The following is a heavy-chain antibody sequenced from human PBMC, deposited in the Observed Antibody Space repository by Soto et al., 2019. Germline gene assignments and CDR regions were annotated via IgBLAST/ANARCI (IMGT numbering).Heavy chain of an antibody. CDR3: AREGGITMVRGVISYYGMDV. CDR1: GGSISSYY. CDR2: IYYSGST. J-gene: IGHJ6*02. V-gene: IGHV4-59*01. D-gene: IGHD3-10*01. Sequence: PSETLSLTCTVSGGSISSYYWSWIRQPPGKGLEWIGYIYYSGSTNYNPSLKSRVTISVDTSKNQFSLKLSSVTAADTAVYYCAREGGITMVRGVISYYGMDVWGQGTTVTSP.